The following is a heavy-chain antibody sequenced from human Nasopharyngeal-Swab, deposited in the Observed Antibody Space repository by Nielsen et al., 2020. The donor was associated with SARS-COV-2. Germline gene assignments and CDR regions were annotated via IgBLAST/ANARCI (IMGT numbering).Heavy chain of an antibody. CDR3: AREAHYYDSSSLDY. CDR2: IWYDGSNN. Sequence: GGSLRLSCAASGFTFSSYGMHWVRQAPGKGLEWVAVIWYDGSNNFYADSVKGRFTISRDNSKNTLSLQMNSLRAEDTAVYYCAREAHYYDSSSLDYWGQGTLVTVSS. V-gene: IGHV3-33*01. D-gene: IGHD3-22*01. J-gene: IGHJ4*02. CDR1: GFTFSSYG.